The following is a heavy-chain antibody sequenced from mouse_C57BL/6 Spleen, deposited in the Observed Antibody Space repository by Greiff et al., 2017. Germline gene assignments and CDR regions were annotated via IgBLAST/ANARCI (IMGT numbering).Heavy chain of an antibody. CDR3: ARFYYGNLDD. Sequence: EVQLQQSVAELVRPGASVKLSCTASGFTFKNTYMHWVQQRPEQGLEWIGRIDPANGNTKYAPTFQGKATITADTSSNTAYLQRSSLTSDDTAIYYCARFYYGNLDDWGQGTTLTVSA. J-gene: IGHJ2*01. CDR2: IDPANGNT. D-gene: IGHD2-1*01. CDR1: GFTFKNTY. V-gene: IGHV14-3*01.